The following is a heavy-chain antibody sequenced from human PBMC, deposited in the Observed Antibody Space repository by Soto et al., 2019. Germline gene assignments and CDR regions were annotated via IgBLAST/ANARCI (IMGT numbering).Heavy chain of an antibody. CDR2: INAGNGNT. CDR1: GYTFTSYA. Sequence: VASVKVSCKASGYTFTSYAMHWVRQAPGQRLEWMGWINAGNGNTKYSQKFQGRVTITRDTSASTAYMELSSLRSEDTAVYYCASIPMTTVSLVMDVWGQGTTVTVSS. CDR3: ASIPMTTVSLVMDV. J-gene: IGHJ6*02. V-gene: IGHV1-3*01. D-gene: IGHD4-4*01.